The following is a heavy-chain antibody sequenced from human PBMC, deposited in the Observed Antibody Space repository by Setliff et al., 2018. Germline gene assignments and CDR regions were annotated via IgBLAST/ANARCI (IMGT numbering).Heavy chain of an antibody. V-gene: IGHV1-18*01. D-gene: IGHD4-17*01. Sequence: ASVKVSCKASGYIFTRYRITWVRQSPGQGLEWMGWISTRNDDTGYAQKFKGRVTLTADTSTNTAYMELRSLRSGDTAVYYCARRSGDRGMTTGWPDDFDYWGRGTLVTVSS. CDR2: ISTRNDDT. CDR1: GYIFTRYR. J-gene: IGHJ4*01. CDR3: ARRSGDRGMTTGWPDDFDY.